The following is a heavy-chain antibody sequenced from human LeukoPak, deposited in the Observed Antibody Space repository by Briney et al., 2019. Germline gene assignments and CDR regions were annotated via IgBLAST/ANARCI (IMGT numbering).Heavy chain of an antibody. CDR2: IDSDGADT. CDR1: GFTFSSYW. Sequence: GGSLRLSCAASGFTFSSYWMYWVRQAPGKGLVWVSRIDSDGADTAYADSVKGRFTISRDNAKSTLYLQMNSLRAEDTAVYYCARPRAYDSRDLDYWGQGALVTVSS. J-gene: IGHJ4*02. CDR3: ARPRAYDSRDLDY. D-gene: IGHD3-16*01. V-gene: IGHV3-74*01.